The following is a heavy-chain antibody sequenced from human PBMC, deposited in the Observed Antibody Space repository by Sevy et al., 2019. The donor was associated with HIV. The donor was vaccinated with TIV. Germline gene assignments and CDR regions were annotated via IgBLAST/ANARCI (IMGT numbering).Heavy chain of an antibody. CDR3: ARGRGSKSLDV. Sequence: ASGKVSCKASGYTFTSYDINWVRQATGQGLEWMGWMNPNSGNTDHAQEFQGRVTMTRDTSKSTAYMELSSLRFEDTAVYYCARGRGSKSLDVWGQGTTVTVSS. J-gene: IGHJ6*02. CDR1: GYTFTSYD. D-gene: IGHD3-16*01. CDR2: MNPNSGNT. V-gene: IGHV1-8*01.